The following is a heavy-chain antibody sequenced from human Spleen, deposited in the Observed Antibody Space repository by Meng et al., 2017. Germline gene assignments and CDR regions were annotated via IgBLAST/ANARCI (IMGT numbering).Heavy chain of an antibody. CDR1: GGIFSNYV. CDR2: INAVFGTT. J-gene: IGHJ6*02. V-gene: IGHV1-69*13. D-gene: IGHD5-18*01. CDR3: AREEIQLWLSYYYYGMDV. Sequence: SVKVSCKALGGIFSNYVVGWVRQAPGQGLEWMGGINAVFGTTNYAQKFHDRVTITADESTNTVYMELSSLRSEDTAVYYCAREEIQLWLSYYYYGMDVWGQGTTVTVSS.